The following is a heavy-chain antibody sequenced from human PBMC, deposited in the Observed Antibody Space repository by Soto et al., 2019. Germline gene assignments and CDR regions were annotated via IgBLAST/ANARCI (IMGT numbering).Heavy chain of an antibody. V-gene: IGHV3-74*01. Sequence: EVQLVESGGGLVQPGGSLRLSCAASGFTFSNYWMHWVRQAPGKGPVWVSRINTDGSTTNYADSVKGRFTISRDNAKNTLYLQTTSLGAEDTAVYYCARDLGGYARHWGQGTLVTVSS. CDR1: GFTFSNYW. D-gene: IGHD3-16*01. J-gene: IGHJ4*02. CDR3: ARDLGGYARH. CDR2: INTDGSTT.